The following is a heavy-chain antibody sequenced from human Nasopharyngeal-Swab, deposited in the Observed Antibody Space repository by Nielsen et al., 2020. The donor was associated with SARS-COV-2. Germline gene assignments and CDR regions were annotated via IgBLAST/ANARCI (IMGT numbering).Heavy chain of an antibody. V-gene: IGHV3-72*01. D-gene: IGHD4/OR15-4a*01. CDR1: GFTFSDYY. J-gene: IGHJ4*02. Sequence: GESLKISCAASGFTFSDYYIDWVRQAPGKGLEWVGRSRNKAKSYTTEYAASVKGRFSISRDDSKNSLYLQMNSLKTEDTAVCYCGIPFGGTNSDLDYWGQGTLVTVSS. CDR3: GIPFGGTNSDLDY. CDR2: SRNKAKSYTT.